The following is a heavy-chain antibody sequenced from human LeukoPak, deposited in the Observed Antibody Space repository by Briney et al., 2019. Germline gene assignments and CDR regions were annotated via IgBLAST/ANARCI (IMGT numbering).Heavy chain of an antibody. CDR1: GFTFSSYD. J-gene: IGHJ4*02. CDR2: INTAAET. Sequence: PGGSLRLSCAASGFTFSSYDMHWVRQATGKGLEWVSAINTAAETFYPDSVKGRFTISRDNSKNTLYLQMNSLRAEDTAVYYCARDRLGIVDYWGQGTMVTVSS. CDR3: ARDRLGIVDY. D-gene: IGHD7-27*01. V-gene: IGHV3-13*04.